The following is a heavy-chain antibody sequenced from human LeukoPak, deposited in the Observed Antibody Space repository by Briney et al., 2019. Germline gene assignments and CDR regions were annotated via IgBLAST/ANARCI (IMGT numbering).Heavy chain of an antibody. CDR2: INWNGGST. CDR3: AGRRGDYNAFDI. V-gene: IGHV3-20*04. D-gene: IGHD4-17*01. CDR1: GFTFSSYW. Sequence: GGSLRLSCAASGFTFSSYWMSWVRQAPGKGLEWVSGINWNGGSTGYADSVKGRFTISRDNAKNSLYLQMNSLRAEDTALYYCAGRRGDYNAFDIWGQGTMVTVSS. J-gene: IGHJ3*02.